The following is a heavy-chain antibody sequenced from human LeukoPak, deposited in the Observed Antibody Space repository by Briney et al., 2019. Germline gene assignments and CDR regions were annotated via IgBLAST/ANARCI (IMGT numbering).Heavy chain of an antibody. V-gene: IGHV5-51*01. CDR1: GYTFTNYW. Sequence: GESLKISCKGSGYTFTNYWIGWVRQMPGKGLEWMGIIYPGDSETRYSPSFQGQITISADKSISTAYLQWTSLKASDTAMYYCARALVTTSPFFDYCGQGTLVTVSS. D-gene: IGHD2-21*02. J-gene: IGHJ4*02. CDR2: IYPGDSET. CDR3: ARALVTTSPFFDY.